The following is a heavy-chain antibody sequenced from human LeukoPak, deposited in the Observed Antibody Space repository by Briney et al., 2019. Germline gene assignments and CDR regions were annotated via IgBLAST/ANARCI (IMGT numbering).Heavy chain of an antibody. Sequence: HPGGSLRLSCVASGFTFSRYGMHWLRQAPGKGLEGVAVIWFDGSKRYYADSVKGRFTISRDDSKNMLYLQMNSLRVEDTAIYYCARDPGVTTFYFDSWGQGALVTVSS. J-gene: IGHJ4*02. CDR2: IWFDGSKR. D-gene: IGHD4-17*01. CDR1: GFTFSRYG. V-gene: IGHV3-33*01. CDR3: ARDPGVTTFYFDS.